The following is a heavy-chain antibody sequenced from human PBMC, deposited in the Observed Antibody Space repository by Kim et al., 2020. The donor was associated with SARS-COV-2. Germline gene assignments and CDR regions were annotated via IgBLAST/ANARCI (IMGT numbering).Heavy chain of an antibody. CDR1: GFTFDDYA. J-gene: IGHJ4*02. V-gene: IGHV3-9*01. CDR2: ISWNSGSI. D-gene: IGHD4-17*01. CDR3: AKDYYGDWF. Sequence: SLRLSCAASGFTFDDYAMHWVRQAPGKGLEWVSGISWNSGSIGYADSVKGRFTISRDNAKNSLYLQMNSLRAEDTALYYCAKDYYGDWFWGQGTLVTVSS.